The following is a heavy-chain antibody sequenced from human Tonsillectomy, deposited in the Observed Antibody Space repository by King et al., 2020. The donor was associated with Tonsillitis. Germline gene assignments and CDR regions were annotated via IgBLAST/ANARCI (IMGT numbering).Heavy chain of an antibody. V-gene: IGHV4-59*01. Sequence: QVQLQESGPGLVKPSETLSLTCTVSGGSISSYYWSWIRQPPGKGLEWIGYIYYSGSTNYNPSLKSRVTISVDTSKNPFSLKLSSVTAADTAVYYCAREVAGFDYYYMDVWGKGTTVTVSS. CDR1: GGSISSYY. CDR3: AREVAGFDYYYMDV. CDR2: IYYSGST. J-gene: IGHJ6*03. D-gene: IGHD5-12*01.